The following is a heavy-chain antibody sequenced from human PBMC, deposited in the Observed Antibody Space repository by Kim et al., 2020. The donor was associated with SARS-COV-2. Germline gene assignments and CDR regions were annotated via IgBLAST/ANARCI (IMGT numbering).Heavy chain of an antibody. J-gene: IGHJ6*02. CDR2: IIPIFGTA. Sequence: SVKVSCKASGGTFSSYAISWVRQAPGQGLEWMGGIIPIFGTANYAQKFQGRVTITADESTSTAYMELSSLRSEDTAVYYCAKVLGIAYPPDTTYGMDVWGQGTTVTVSS. V-gene: IGHV1-69*13. D-gene: IGHD7-27*01. CDR1: GGTFSSYA. CDR3: AKVLGIAYPPDTTYGMDV.